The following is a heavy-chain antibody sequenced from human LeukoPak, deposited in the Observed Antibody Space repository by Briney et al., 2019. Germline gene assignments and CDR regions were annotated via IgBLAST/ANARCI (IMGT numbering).Heavy chain of an antibody. CDR3: ARDPSGDYIGAFEF. D-gene: IGHD4-17*01. CDR1: GFTFSNYA. CDR2: ITSGGSP. J-gene: IGHJ3*01. Sequence: GGSLRLSCAASGFTFSNYAVMWVGQAPGQGLEWVSAITSGGSPRYADSVKGRFTTSRDNSKNTLYLQMNSLRAEDTAQYFCARDPSGDYIGAFEFWGRGTVVTVSS. V-gene: IGHV3-23*01.